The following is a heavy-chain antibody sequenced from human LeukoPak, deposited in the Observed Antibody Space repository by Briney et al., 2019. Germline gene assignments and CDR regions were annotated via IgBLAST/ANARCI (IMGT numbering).Heavy chain of an antibody. CDR3: ARHYSNYRGYYYYYMDV. CDR2: IYSGGST. J-gene: IGHJ6*03. D-gene: IGHD4-11*01. CDR1: GFTVSSNY. Sequence: GGSLRLSCAASGFTVSSNYMSWVRQAPGKGLEWVSVIYSGGSTYYADSVKGRFTISRDNSKNTLYLQMNSLRAEDTAVYYCARHYSNYRGYYYYYMDVWGKGTTVTISS. V-gene: IGHV3-53*01.